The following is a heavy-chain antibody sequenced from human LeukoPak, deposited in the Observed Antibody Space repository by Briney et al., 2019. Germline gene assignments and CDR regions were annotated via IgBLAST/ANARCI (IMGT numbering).Heavy chain of an antibody. CDR1: GGSISSSSYY. Sequence: PSETLSLTCTVSGGSISSSSYYWGWIRQPPGKGLEWIGEINHSGSTNYNPSLKSRVTISVDTSKNQFSLKLSSVTAADTAVYYCARGGRPMMYHYYGSGFVFWDWGQGTLVTVSS. D-gene: IGHD3-10*01. V-gene: IGHV4-39*07. CDR3: ARGGRPMMYHYYGSGFVFWD. J-gene: IGHJ4*02. CDR2: INHSGST.